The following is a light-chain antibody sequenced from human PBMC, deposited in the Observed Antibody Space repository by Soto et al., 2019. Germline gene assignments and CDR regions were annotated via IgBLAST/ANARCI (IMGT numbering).Light chain of an antibody. CDR3: QQYGSSPWT. CDR2: GAS. J-gene: IGKJ1*01. Sequence: EIVLTQSPGTLSLSPGESGTLSCRASQSVRSTYLAWYQQKPGQAPRLLIYGASNRATGIPDRFSGSGSGTDFTLTISRLEPEDFAVYYCQQYGSSPWTFGQGTKVDNK. CDR1: QSVRSTY. V-gene: IGKV3-20*01.